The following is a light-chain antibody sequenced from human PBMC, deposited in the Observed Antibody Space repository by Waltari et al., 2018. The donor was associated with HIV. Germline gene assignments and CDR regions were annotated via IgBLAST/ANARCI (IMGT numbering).Light chain of an antibody. Sequence: DIKMTQSPSSLSASVGDSVTITCRASQSISIYLNWYQQKPGKAPKLLIYTTSSLQSGVPSRFSGSGSGTEFTLIISSLQPEDFATYFCQQSNSIPLTFGGGTKVEIK. CDR3: QQSNSIPLT. CDR2: TTS. J-gene: IGKJ4*01. V-gene: IGKV1-39*01. CDR1: QSISIY.